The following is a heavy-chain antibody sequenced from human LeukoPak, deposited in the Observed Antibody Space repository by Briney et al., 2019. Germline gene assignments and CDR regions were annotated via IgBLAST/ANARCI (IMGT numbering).Heavy chain of an antibody. Sequence: GGSLRLSCAASGFTFSTSWMTWVRQAPGKELEWLGNINEDGTIKNYVDSVKGRFTTSRDNAKNSLFLQMLSLRADDTAVYYCARDSGYNAFDICGLGTMVTVSS. J-gene: IGHJ3*02. CDR2: INEDGTIK. CDR1: GFTFSTSW. D-gene: IGHD5-18*01. CDR3: ARDSGYNAFDI. V-gene: IGHV3-7*01.